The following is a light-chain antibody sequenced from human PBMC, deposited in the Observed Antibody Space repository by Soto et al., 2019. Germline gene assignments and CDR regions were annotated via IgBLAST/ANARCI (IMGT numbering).Light chain of an antibody. J-gene: IGKJ2*01. V-gene: IGKV3-20*01. CDR1: QSVSSTY. CDR3: QQYDSSLYT. Sequence: EIVLTQSPGTLSLSPGERATLSCRASQSVSSTYVAWYQQKPGQAPRLIIYGASSRATDIPDRFSGSGSGTDFTLSISRLEPEDVAVYYCQQYDSSLYTFGQGTKLEIK. CDR2: GAS.